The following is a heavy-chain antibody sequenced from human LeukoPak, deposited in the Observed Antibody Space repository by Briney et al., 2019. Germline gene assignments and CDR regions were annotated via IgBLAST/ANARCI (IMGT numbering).Heavy chain of an antibody. D-gene: IGHD3-10*01. CDR3: ARFRIGAYYFDY. CDR1: GYTFTGYY. V-gene: IGHV1-2*06. CDR2: INPNSGST. Sequence: ASVKVSCKASGYTFTGYYMHWVRQAPGQGLEWMGRINPNSGSTNYAQKFQGRVTMTSDTSISTAYMELTRLRSDDTAVYYCARFRIGAYYFDYWGQGTLVTVSS. J-gene: IGHJ4*02.